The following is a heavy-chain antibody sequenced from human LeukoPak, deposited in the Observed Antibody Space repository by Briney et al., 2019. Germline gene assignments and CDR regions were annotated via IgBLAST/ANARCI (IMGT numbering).Heavy chain of an antibody. Sequence: GASVKVSCKASGYTFTSYGISWVRQAPGQGLEWMGWISAYNGNTNYAQKLQGRVTMTTDTSTSTAYMELRSLRSDDTAVYYCARGGGVLWFGELLYSAYYMDVWGKGTTVTISS. CDR2: ISAYNGNT. CDR1: GYTFTSYG. V-gene: IGHV1-18*01. D-gene: IGHD3-10*01. CDR3: ARGGGVLWFGELLYSAYYMDV. J-gene: IGHJ6*03.